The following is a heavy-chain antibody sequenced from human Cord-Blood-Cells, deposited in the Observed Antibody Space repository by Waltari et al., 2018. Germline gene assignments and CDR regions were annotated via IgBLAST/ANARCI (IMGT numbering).Heavy chain of an antibody. V-gene: IGHV3-33*01. CDR3: ARGRGITGTTDY. D-gene: IGHD1-20*01. J-gene: IGHJ4*02. Sequence: QVQLVESGGGVVQPGRSLRLSCAASGFTVSSYGMHRVRQAPGKGVGWVAVVGEYGSEKYYANSGKGGFTISRDNAKNTLYPQMNSRRAEDTAVYECARGRGITGTTDYSGQGALVTVSS. CDR2: VGEYGSEK. CDR1: GFTVSSYG.